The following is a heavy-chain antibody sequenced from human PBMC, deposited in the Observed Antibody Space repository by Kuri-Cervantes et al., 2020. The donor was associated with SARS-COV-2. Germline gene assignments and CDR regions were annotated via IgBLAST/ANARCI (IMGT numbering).Heavy chain of an antibody. CDR2: ISGSGGST. J-gene: IGHJ4*02. CDR3: AKAVRRIAAARYDFDY. D-gene: IGHD6-13*01. CDR1: GFTFSSYA. V-gene: IGHV3-23*01. Sequence: LSLTCAASGFTFSSYAMSWVRQAPGKGLEWVSAISGSGGSTYYADSVKGRFTISRDNSKNTLYLQMNSLRAEDTAVYYCAKAVRRIAAARYDFDYWGQGTRVTVSS.